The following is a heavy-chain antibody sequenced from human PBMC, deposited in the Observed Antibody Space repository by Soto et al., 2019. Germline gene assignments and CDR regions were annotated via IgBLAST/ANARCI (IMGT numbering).Heavy chain of an antibody. J-gene: IGHJ3*02. V-gene: IGHV4-61*01. Sequence: SATLSSTCTVSGASVSSGSYYWSWIRQHPGKGLEWIGYIYYSGSTNYNPSLKSRVTISVDTSKNQFSLKLSSVTAADTAVYYCAREGYSSGWSDAFDIWGQGTMVTVSS. CDR2: IYYSGST. CDR1: GASVSSGSYY. D-gene: IGHD6-19*01. CDR3: AREGYSSGWSDAFDI.